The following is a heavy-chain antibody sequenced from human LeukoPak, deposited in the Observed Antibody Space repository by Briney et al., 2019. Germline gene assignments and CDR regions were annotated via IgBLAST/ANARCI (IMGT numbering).Heavy chain of an antibody. D-gene: IGHD4-11*01. CDR2: ISYDGSNK. CDR3: ATYDYSGFDY. Sequence: GGSLRLSCADSGFTFSSYSMNWVRQAPGKGLEWVAVISYDGSNKYYADSVKGRFTISRGNSKNTLYLQMNSLRAEDTAVYYCATYDYSGFDYWGQGTLVTVSS. V-gene: IGHV3-30*03. CDR1: GFTFSSYS. J-gene: IGHJ4*02.